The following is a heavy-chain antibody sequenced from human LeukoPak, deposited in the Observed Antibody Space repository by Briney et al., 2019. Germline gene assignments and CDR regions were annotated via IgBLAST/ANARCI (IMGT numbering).Heavy chain of an antibody. CDR2: LSHDGSNK. V-gene: IGHV3-30-3*01. CDR3: ARDLLDTSGWYGFYFDF. Sequence: LRLSCAASGFTYSNYATHWVRQAPGKGLEWVAVLSHDGSNKYYADSVKGRFTISRDNSKNTLYLQMNSLRVEDTAVYYCARDLLDTSGWYGFYFDFWGQGTLVTVSS. CDR1: GFTYSNYA. D-gene: IGHD6-19*01. J-gene: IGHJ4*02.